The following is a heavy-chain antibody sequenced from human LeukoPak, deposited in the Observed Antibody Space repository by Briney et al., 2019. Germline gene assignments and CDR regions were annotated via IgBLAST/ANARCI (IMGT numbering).Heavy chain of an antibody. J-gene: IGHJ6*03. Sequence: GGSLRLSCAASGFTFSSYNMNWVRQAPGKGLEWVSYISSSSSTIYYADSVKGRFTISRDNAKNSLYLQMNSLRAEDTAVYYCAREEYIAAAGNDYYYMDVWGKGTTVTVSS. CDR2: ISSSSSTI. CDR1: GFTFSSYN. D-gene: IGHD6-13*01. V-gene: IGHV3-48*01. CDR3: AREEYIAAAGNDYYYMDV.